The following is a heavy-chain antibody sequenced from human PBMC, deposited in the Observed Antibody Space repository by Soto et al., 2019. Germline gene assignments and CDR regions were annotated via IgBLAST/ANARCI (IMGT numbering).Heavy chain of an antibody. CDR2: VYHTGIT. V-gene: IGHV4-59*01. Sequence: QVQLQESGPRLVKPSETLSLTCTVSGGSIGHYFWSWIRQPPGGGLEWFGQVYHTGITNYKASLRHRVTMSLDTSNDHLSLSLDSVTAADTAVYYCTTGSDYVPGVGPTPYYFDYWGQGALAIVSS. D-gene: IGHD1-26*01. CDR3: TTGSDYVPGVGPTPYYFDY. J-gene: IGHJ4*02. CDR1: GGSIGHYF.